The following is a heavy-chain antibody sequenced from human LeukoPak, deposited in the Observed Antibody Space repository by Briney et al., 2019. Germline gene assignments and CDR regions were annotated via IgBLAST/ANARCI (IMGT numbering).Heavy chain of an antibody. J-gene: IGHJ4*02. D-gene: IGHD6-13*01. Sequence: SETLFLTCAVYGGSFSGYYWSWIRQPPGKGLEWIGEINHSGSTNYNPSLKSRVTISVDTSKNQFSLKLSSVTAADTAVYYCARGPRSPGIAAAGTLFDYWGQGTLVTVSS. CDR3: ARGPRSPGIAAAGTLFDY. CDR1: GGSFSGYY. V-gene: IGHV4-34*01. CDR2: INHSGST.